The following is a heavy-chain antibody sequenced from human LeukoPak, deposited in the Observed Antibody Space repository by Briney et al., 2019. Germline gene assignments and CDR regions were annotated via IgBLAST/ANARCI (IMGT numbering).Heavy chain of an antibody. Sequence: GRSLRLSCAASGFTFSSYGMHWVRQAPGKGLEWVAVISYDGSNKYNADSVTGRFTISRENSKNTLYLQMNSLRADDTAVYYWAKYLEPGGGCGIDYYYGMDVWGQGTTVTVSS. CDR3: AKYLEPGGGCGIDYYYGMDV. V-gene: IGHV3-30*18. D-gene: IGHD1-26*01. CDR2: ISYDGSNK. J-gene: IGHJ6*02. CDR1: GFTFSSYG.